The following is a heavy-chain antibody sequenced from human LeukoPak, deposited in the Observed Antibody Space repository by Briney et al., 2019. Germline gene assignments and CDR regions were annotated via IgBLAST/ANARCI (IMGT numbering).Heavy chain of an antibody. CDR2: IKQDGSEK. J-gene: IGHJ3*02. V-gene: IGHV3-7*01. CDR1: GFTFSNYW. Sequence: PGGSLRLSCAASGFTFSNYWMSWVRQAPGKGLEWVANIKQDGSEKYYVDSVKGRFTISRDNAKNSLYLQMDSLRAEDTAVYYCAKDMGGTSFAFDIWGQGTMVTVSS. D-gene: IGHD1-1*01. CDR3: AKDMGGTSFAFDI.